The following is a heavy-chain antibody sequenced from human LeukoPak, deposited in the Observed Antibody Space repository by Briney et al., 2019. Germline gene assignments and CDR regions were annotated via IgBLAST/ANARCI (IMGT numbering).Heavy chain of an antibody. V-gene: IGHV4-61*02. CDR1: GGSXSSXSYY. J-gene: IGHJ4*02. CDR2: IYTSGST. CDR3: ARTGRIGKIVGGYEYYFDY. D-gene: IGHD5-12*01. Sequence: TLSLTCTVSGGSXSSXSYYWSWIRQPXGKXXEXXGRIYTSGSTNYNPSLKSRVTISVDTSKNQFSLKLSSVTAADTAVYYCARTGRIGKIVGGYEYYFDYWGQGTLVTVSS.